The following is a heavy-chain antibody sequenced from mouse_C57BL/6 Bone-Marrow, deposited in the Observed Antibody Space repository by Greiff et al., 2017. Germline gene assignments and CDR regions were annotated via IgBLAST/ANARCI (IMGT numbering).Heavy chain of an antibody. V-gene: IGHV2-6*02. D-gene: IGHD2-4*01. CDR3: ARNGRYEYDGGYAMDY. Sequence: VKLVESGPGLVAPSQSLSITCTVSGFSLTSYGVHWVRQPPGKGLEWLVVIWSDGSTTYNSALKSRLSISKDHSKSQVFLKMNSLQTDDTAMYYCARNGRYEYDGGYAMDYWGQGTSVTVSS. CDR1: GFSLTSYG. J-gene: IGHJ4*01. CDR2: IWSDGST.